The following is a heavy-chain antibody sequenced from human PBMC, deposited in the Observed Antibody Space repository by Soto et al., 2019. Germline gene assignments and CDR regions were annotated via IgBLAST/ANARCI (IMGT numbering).Heavy chain of an antibody. D-gene: IGHD2-21*02. CDR3: ARGGVTPFD. CDR2: INHSGST. CDR1: GGSFSGYY. Sequence: SETLSLTCAVYGGSFSGYYWSWIRQPPGKGLEWIGEINHSGSTNYNPSLKSRVTISVDTSKNQFSLKLSSVTAADTAVYYCARGGVTPFDWGQGTLVTVSS. V-gene: IGHV4-34*01. J-gene: IGHJ4*02.